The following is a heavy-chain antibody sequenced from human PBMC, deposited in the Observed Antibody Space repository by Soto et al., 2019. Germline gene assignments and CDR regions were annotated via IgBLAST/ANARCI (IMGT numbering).Heavy chain of an antibody. CDR2: IYHSGST. J-gene: IGHJ4*02. CDR3: ARGTTTVTTLDY. D-gene: IGHD4-17*01. Sequence: SETLSLTCAVSGGSISSGGYSWSWFRQPPGKGLECIGYIYHSGSTYYNPSLKSRVTISVDRSKNQLSLKLSSVTAADTAGYYCARGTTTVTTLDYWGQGTLVTVS. V-gene: IGHV4-30-2*01. CDR1: GGSISSGGYS.